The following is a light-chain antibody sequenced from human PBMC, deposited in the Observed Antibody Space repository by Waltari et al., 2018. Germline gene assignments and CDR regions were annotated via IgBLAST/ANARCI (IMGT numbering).Light chain of an antibody. V-gene: IGKV1-33*01. J-gene: IGKJ3*01. CDR3: QQYDSLPLT. CDR2: ATS. CDR1: QDITNY. Sequence: DVQMTQSPSYLSASIGDRVTITCQASQDITNYLNWYQQKQVKAPNLLIYATSNLESGVPSRFSGSGPGTLFTFTMSSLQPADIATYYCQQYDSLPLTFGPGTTVDV.